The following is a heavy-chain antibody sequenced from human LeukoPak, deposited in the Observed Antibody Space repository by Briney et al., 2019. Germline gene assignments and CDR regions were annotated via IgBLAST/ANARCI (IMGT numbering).Heavy chain of an antibody. CDR3: ARGPNGFNYDYFDY. D-gene: IGHD1-7*01. CDR1: GYTFTSYD. V-gene: IGHV1-8*01. CDR2: MNPNSGNT. J-gene: IGHJ4*02. Sequence: ASVKVSCKASGYTFTSYDINWVRQVTGQGLEWMGYMNPNSGNTAYAQKFQGRVTMTRNTSIDTAYMELSSLRSEDTAVYYCARGPNGFNYDYFDYWGRGTLVTVSS.